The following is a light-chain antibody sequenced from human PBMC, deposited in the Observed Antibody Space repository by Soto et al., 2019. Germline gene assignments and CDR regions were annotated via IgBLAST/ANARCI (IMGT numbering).Light chain of an antibody. V-gene: IGKV3-11*01. CDR3: QQRDNWLT. J-gene: IGKJ4*01. Sequence: EIVLTQSPATLSLSPGERATLSCRASQSVSIYLAWYQQKLGQARRLLIYDASNRATGIPARFSGSGSGTDFTLTISSLEPEDFAVYYCQQRDNWLTFGGGTKVEIK. CDR1: QSVSIY. CDR2: DAS.